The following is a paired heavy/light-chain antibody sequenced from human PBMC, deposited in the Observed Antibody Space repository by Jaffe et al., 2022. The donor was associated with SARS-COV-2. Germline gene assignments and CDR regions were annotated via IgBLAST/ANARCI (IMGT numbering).Light chain of an antibody. J-gene: IGKJ1*01. CDR2: KAS. Sequence: DIQMTQSPSTLSASVGDRVTITCRASQSISSWLAWYQQKPGKAPKLLMYKASSLESGVPSRFSGSGSGTEFTLTISSLQPDDFATYYCQHYNSYPWTFGQGTKVEI. CDR3: QHYNSYPWT. CDR1: QSISSW. V-gene: IGKV1-5*03.
Heavy chain of an antibody. CDR2: IGAYDGST. D-gene: IGHD1-26*01. Sequence: DVRLLESGGGLVQPGGSLRLSCAASGFTFNRHAMGWVRQAPGKGLEWVSVIGAYDGSTYYADAVKGRFTISRDNSNNMLYLQMYSLRAEDAAVYYCAKDGVWGATIFGYFDYWGQGTVVTVSS. CDR1: GFTFNRHA. J-gene: IGHJ4*02. CDR3: AKDGVWGATIFGYFDY. V-gene: IGHV3-23*01.